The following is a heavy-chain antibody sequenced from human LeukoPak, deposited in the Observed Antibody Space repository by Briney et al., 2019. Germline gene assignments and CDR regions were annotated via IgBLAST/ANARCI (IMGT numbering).Heavy chain of an antibody. V-gene: IGHV3-7*01. D-gene: IGHD3-10*02. Sequence: GGSLRLSCAASGFTFSAYWMSWVRQAPGKGLEWVANIKQDGSEKFYVDSVKGRFTISRDNTKNSLYLQMNSLRAEDTAVYYCAELGITMIGGVWGKGTTVTISS. CDR3: AELGITMIGGV. J-gene: IGHJ6*04. CDR2: IKQDGSEK. CDR1: GFTFSAYW.